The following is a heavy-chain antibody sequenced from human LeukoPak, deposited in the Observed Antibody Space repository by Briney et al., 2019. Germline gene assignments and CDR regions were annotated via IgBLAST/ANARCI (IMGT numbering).Heavy chain of an antibody. D-gene: IGHD3-16*02. CDR2: INPNSGGT. CDR1: GYTFTGYY. CDR3: ARGQGAMVRGVIHQFYDYVWGSYRYTGFDY. J-gene: IGHJ4*02. V-gene: IGHV1-2*06. Sequence: ASVKVSCKASGYTFTGYYMHWVRQAPGQGLEWMGRINPNSGGTNYAQKFQGRVTMTRDTSISTAYMGLSRLRSDDTAVYYCARGQGAMVRGVIHQFYDYVWGSYRYTGFDYWGQGTLVTVSS.